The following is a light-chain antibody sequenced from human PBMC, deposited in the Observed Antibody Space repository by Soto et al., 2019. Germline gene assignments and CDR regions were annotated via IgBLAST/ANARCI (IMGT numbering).Light chain of an antibody. CDR3: NSYSGSNNLL. Sequence: QSALTQPPSASGSPGQSVTISCTGTSSDVGGYNYVSWYQQQPGKAPKLMIYEVSKRPSGVPDRFSGSKSGNTASLTVSGLQAEDEADYYCNSYSGSNNLLFGTGTKLTVL. V-gene: IGLV2-8*01. J-gene: IGLJ1*01. CDR1: SSDVGGYNY. CDR2: EVS.